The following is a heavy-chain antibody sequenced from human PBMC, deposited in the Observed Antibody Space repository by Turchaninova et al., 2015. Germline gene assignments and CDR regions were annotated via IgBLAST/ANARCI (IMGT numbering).Heavy chain of an antibody. CDR2: IDLNSSSR. V-gene: IGHV1-2*06. CDR3: AREIEVAGNTFDV. D-gene: IGHD6-19*01. Sequence: QVQVVQSAAEVRKPGASVTVSCKTSRDAFNGNYMHWVRQVPGHGLGRRGRIDLNSSSRDSAQKFRGRVPLTRDTSISTSYMEVSDLRFDDTALYFCAREIEVAGNTFDVWGRGTMVTVSS. CDR1: RDAFNGNY. J-gene: IGHJ3*01.